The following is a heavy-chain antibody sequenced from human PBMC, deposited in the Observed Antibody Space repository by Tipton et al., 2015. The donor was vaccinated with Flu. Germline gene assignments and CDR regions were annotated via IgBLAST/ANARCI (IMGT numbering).Heavy chain of an antibody. D-gene: IGHD3-10*01. CDR3: ATGRSMMRGCDY. Sequence: QLVQSGVEVKKPGASVKVSCKGSGYIFTNYGIHWVRQAPGQGLEWMGWISAYNGDITYAQKFQGRVSMTTDTSTTTGYMEVRSLRSDDTAVYYCATGRSMMRGCDYGDQRSLVTVSS. V-gene: IGHV1-18*01. CDR2: ISAYNGDI. CDR1: GYIFTNYG. J-gene: IGHJ4*02.